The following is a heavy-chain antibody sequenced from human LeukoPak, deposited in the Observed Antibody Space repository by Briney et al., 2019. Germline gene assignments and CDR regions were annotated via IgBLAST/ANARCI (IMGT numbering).Heavy chain of an antibody. V-gene: IGHV3-23*01. J-gene: IGHJ4*02. Sequence: GGSLRLSCAASGFTFSNYAMNWVRQAPGKGLEWVSGITDSGGSTYYADSVKGRFTISRDNSKNTLYLQMNSLRADDTAVYYCAKAPQALVWFPTYFDYWGQGIQVTVSP. CDR2: ITDSGGST. CDR3: AKAPQALVWFPTYFDY. CDR1: GFTFSNYA. D-gene: IGHD3-10*01.